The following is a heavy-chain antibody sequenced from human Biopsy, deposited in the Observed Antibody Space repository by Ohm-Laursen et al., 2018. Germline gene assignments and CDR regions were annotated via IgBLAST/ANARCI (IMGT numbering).Heavy chain of an antibody. CDR1: GVTFDTYA. D-gene: IGHD2/OR15-2a*01. V-gene: IGHV1-69*13. J-gene: IGHJ3*01. CDR3: VGGQRGPPIGVTVPGDAFDL. Sequence: ASVKVSCKASGVTFDTYAFGWVRQAPGQGLEWMGGRIPYFNTIYYARNFQDRAVITADRSARTTDMQLSGLRPDDAAVYYCVGGQRGPPIGVTVPGDAFDLWGPGTMVTVSP. CDR2: RIPYFNTI.